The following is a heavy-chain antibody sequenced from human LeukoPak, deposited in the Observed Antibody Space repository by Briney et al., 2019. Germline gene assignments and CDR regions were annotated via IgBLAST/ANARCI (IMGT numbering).Heavy chain of an antibody. CDR3: VRLGGGDAFDI. CDR1: GFTFSRFA. CDR2: IRSKANGYTT. D-gene: IGHD2-15*01. V-gene: IGHV3-73*01. Sequence: GGSLRLSCAASGFTFSRFAMHWVRQAPGKGLEWVGRIRSKANGYTTAYGETVKGRFTITRDDSKRSAFVRMSSLKSEDTAVYYCVRLGGGDAFDIWGPGTRVTVSS. J-gene: IGHJ3*02.